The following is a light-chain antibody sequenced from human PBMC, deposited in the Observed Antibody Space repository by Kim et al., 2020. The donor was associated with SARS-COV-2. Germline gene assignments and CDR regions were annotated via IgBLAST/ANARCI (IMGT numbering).Light chain of an antibody. J-gene: IGLJ3*02. CDR2: DVS. CDR1: SSDVGGYNY. V-gene: IGLV2-14*01. Sequence: QSALTQPASVSGSPGPSITISCTGTSSDVGGYNYVSWYQQHPGKAPKLMIYDVSKRPSGVSNRFSGSKSGNTASLTISGLQAEDEADYYCSSYTSSSTRVFGAMTQLTVL. CDR3: SSYTSSSTRV.